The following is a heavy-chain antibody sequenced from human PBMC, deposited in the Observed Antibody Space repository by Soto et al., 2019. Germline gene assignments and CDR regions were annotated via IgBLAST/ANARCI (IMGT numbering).Heavy chain of an antibody. D-gene: IGHD2-8*02. J-gene: IGHJ4*02. CDR3: ARGDYGTGGYPFPYFDY. Sequence: HEHLVQSGAEVKRPGASLKVSCKASGYSFTGYYIHWVRQAPGQGLEWMGWINPDSGATNYAQNFQGRVTLTSDTSISTASMDLTSLTSDDTAVYYCARGDYGTGGYPFPYFDYWGQGTRVIFSS. V-gene: IGHV1-2*02. CDR2: INPDSGAT. CDR1: GYSFTGYY.